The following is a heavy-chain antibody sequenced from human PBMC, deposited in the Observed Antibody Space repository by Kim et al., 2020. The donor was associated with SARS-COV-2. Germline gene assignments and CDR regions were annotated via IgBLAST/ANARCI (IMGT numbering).Heavy chain of an antibody. D-gene: IGHD3-10*01. CDR3: ARARRVSGSYYSEIYYYYYSDMDV. CDR1: GGSFSGYY. J-gene: IGHJ6*03. V-gene: IGHV4-34*01. Sequence: SETLSLTCAVYGGSFSGYYWSWIRQPPGKGLEWIGEINHSGSTNYNPSLKSRVTISVDTSKNQFSLKLSSVTAADTAVYYCARARRVSGSYYSEIYYYYYSDMDVWGKGTPVTVSS. CDR2: INHSGST.